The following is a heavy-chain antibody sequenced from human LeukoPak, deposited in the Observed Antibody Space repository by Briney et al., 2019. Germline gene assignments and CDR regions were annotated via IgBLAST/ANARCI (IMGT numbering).Heavy chain of an antibody. CDR1: GFTFSSYG. J-gene: IGHJ6*03. CDR2: IWYDGSNK. D-gene: IGHD3-3*01. CDR3: AKVSYDSTYYMDV. Sequence: GGSLRLSCAASGFTFSSYGMHWVRQAPGKGLEWVAVIWYDGSNKYYADSVKGRFTISRGNSKNTLYLQMNSLRAEDTAVYYCAKVSYDSTYYMDVWGKGTTVTVSS. V-gene: IGHV3-33*06.